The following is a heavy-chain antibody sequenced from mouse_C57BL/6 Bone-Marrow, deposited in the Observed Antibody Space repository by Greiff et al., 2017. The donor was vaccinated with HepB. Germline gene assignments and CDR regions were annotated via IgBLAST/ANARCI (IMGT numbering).Heavy chain of an antibody. CDR2: ISDGGSYT. V-gene: IGHV5-4*01. Sequence: EVHLVESGGGLVKPGGSLKLSCAASGFTFSSYAMSWVRQTPEKRLEWVATISDGGSYTYYPDNVKGRFTISRDNAKNNLYLQMSHLKSEDTAMYYCARDPAYYSNSYYFDYWGQGTTLTVSS. CDR1: GFTFSSYA. D-gene: IGHD2-5*01. CDR3: ARDPAYYSNSYYFDY. J-gene: IGHJ2*01.